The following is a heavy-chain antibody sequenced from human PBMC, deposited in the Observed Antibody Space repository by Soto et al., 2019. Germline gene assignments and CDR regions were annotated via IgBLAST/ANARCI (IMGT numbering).Heavy chain of an antibody. D-gene: IGHD1-26*01. CDR2: IKSKTDGGTT. Sequence: EVQLVESGGGLVKPGGSLRLSCAASGFTFSNAWMSWVRQAPGKGLEWVGRIKSKTDGGTTDYAAPVKGRFAISRDDSTNTLYLQMNSLKTEDTTVYYCTTQERRYSGSYDFDCWGQGTLVTVSS. CDR3: TTQERRYSGSYDFDC. J-gene: IGHJ4*02. CDR1: GFTFSNAW. V-gene: IGHV3-15*01.